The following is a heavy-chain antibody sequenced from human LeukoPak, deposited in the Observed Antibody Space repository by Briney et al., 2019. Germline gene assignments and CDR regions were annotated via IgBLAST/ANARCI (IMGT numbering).Heavy chain of an antibody. CDR1: GYTLTELS. D-gene: IGHD6-19*01. V-gene: IGHV1-24*01. J-gene: IGHJ4*02. CDR3: ATGAVAGYYFDY. Sequence: ASVKVSCKVSGYTLTELSMHWVRQAPGKGLVWMGGFDPEDGETIYAQKFQGRVTMTEDTSTDTAYMELSSLRSEDTAVYYCATGAVAGYYFDYWGQGTLVTVSS. CDR2: FDPEDGET.